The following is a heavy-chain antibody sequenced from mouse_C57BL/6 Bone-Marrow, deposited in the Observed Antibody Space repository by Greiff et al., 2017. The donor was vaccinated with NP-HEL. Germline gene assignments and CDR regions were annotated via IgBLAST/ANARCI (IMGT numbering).Heavy chain of an antibody. V-gene: IGHV7-3*01. CDR1: GFTFTDYY. D-gene: IGHD2-4*01. Sequence: DVKLVESGGGLVQPGGSLSLSCAASGFTFTDYYMSWVRQPPGKALEWLGFIRNKANGYTTEYSASVKGRFTISRDNSQSILYLQMNALRAEDSATYYCARSEDDDDGAMDYWGQGTSVTVSS. J-gene: IGHJ4*01. CDR3: ARSEDDDDGAMDY. CDR2: IRNKANGYTT.